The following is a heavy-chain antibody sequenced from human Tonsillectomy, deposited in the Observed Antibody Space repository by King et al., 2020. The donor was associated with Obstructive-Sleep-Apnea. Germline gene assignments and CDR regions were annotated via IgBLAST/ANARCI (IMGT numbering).Heavy chain of an antibody. CDR3: ARAGIGYYDSSGYRDDAFDI. D-gene: IGHD3-22*01. V-gene: IGHV3-74*01. CDR2: INSDGSST. Sequence: VQLVESGGGLVQPGGSLRLSCAASGFTFSSYWMHWVRHAPGKGLVWVSRINSDGSSTSYADSVKGRFTISRDNAKNTLYLQMNSLRAEDTAVYYCARAGIGYYDSSGYRDDAFDIWGQGTMVTVSS. CDR1: GFTFSSYW. J-gene: IGHJ3*02.